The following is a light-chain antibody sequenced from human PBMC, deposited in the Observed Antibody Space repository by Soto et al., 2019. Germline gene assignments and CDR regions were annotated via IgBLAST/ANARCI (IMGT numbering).Light chain of an antibody. V-gene: IGKV1-9*01. CDR2: AAS. J-gene: IGKJ5*01. Sequence: DIQLTQSPSFLSASVGDRVTITCRASQDIHSYLVWYQVKPGKAPKLLVYAASTLQSGVPSKFSGSGSGTEFALTISGLQSEDFATYYCQQFNSYPITFGQGTRLEIK. CDR3: QQFNSYPIT. CDR1: QDIHSY.